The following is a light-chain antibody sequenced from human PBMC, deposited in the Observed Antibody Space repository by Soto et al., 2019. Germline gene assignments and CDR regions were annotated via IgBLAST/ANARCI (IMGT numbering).Light chain of an antibody. CDR2: GNS. Sequence: QSVLTQPPSVSGAPGQRVTISCTGSSSNIGAGYDVHWYQQLPGTAPKLLIYGNSNRPSGVPDRFSGSKSGTSASLAITGLRVEDEADYYRQSYDSIVSGWVFGGGTKLTVL. CDR3: QSYDSIVSGWV. V-gene: IGLV1-40*01. CDR1: SSNIGAGYD. J-gene: IGLJ3*02.